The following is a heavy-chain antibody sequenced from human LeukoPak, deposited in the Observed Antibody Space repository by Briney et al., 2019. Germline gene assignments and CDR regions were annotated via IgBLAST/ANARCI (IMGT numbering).Heavy chain of an antibody. Sequence: SETLSLTCSVSGGSISSLYWSWIRQPPGKGLEWIGYISYSGSASYNPSLKSRVTISVDTSKNQFSLKLSSVTAADTAVYYCARADCSSTSCYRAPFGYWGQGTLVTVSS. CDR1: GGSISSLY. CDR3: ARADCSSTSCYRAPFGY. D-gene: IGHD2-2*02. J-gene: IGHJ4*02. V-gene: IGHV4-59*08. CDR2: ISYSGSA.